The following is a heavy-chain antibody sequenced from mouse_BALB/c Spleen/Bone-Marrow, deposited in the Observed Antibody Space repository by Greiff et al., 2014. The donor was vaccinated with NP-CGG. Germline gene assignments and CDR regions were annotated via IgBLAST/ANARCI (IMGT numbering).Heavy chain of an antibody. CDR2: IDPANGNT. CDR1: GFNIKDTY. CDR3: ARYRYYGSSYAMDY. D-gene: IGHD1-1*01. V-gene: IGHV14-3*02. Sequence: DVKLQESGAELVKPGASVKLSCTASGFNIKDTYMHWVMQRPEQGLEWIGRIDPANGNTKYDPKFQGKATITADSSSNTAYLQLSSLTSEDTAVYYCARYRYYGSSYAMDYWGQGTSVTVSS. J-gene: IGHJ4*01.